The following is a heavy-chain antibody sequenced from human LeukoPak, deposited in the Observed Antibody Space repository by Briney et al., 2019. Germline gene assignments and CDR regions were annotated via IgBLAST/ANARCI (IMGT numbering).Heavy chain of an antibody. D-gene: IGHD5-24*01. V-gene: IGHV4-34*01. J-gene: IGHJ6*03. Sequence: SETLSLTCAVYGGSFSGYYWSWIRQPPGKGLEWIGEINHSGNTKYNPSLKSRVTISVDTSKNQFSLKLSSVTAADTAVYYCASRGGYKFRFTDYYYYYYMDVWGNGTTVTVSS. CDR1: GGSFSGYY. CDR3: ASRGGYKFRFTDYYYYYYMDV. CDR2: INHSGNT.